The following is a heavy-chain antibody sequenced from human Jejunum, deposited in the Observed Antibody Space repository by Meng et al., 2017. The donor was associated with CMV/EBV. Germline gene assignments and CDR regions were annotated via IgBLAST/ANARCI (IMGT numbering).Heavy chain of an antibody. V-gene: IGHV4-4*07. J-gene: IGHJ4*02. CDR3: ARGPGASTREGFDY. CDR2: FYSSDTY. CDR1: GGSVNNYY. D-gene: IGHD1-26*01. Sequence: QVHLQDAGPGLLTPSETLSLTCTVPGGSVNNYYWSWIRQSAGKGLEWIGRFYSSDTYNYHPSLDSRVTMSLDTSKNQFSLNLRSVTAADTATYYCARGPGASTREGFDYWGLGTLVTVSS.